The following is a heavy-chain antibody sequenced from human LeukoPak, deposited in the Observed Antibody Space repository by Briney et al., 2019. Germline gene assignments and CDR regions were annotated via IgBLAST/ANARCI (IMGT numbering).Heavy chain of an antibody. V-gene: IGHV4-59*08. D-gene: IGHD2-8*01. CDR2: IYYSGST. CDR3: ARYNGWLDY. Sequence: SETLSLTCTVSGSSISSYYWSWIRQPPGKGLEWIGYIYYSGSTNYNPSLKSRVTISVDTSKNQFSLKLSSVTAADTAVYYCARYNGWLDYWGQGTLVTVSS. CDR1: GSSISSYY. J-gene: IGHJ4*02.